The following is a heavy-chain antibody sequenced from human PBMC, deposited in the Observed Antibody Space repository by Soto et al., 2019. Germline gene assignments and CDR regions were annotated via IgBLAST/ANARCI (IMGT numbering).Heavy chain of an antibody. CDR3: ARGYCSSTSCYLDY. CDR1: GFSFSGSA. V-gene: IGHV3-73*01. CDR2: IRSEAYSFAT. J-gene: IGHJ4*02. D-gene: IGHD2-2*01. Sequence: RGSLRLSCAPSGFSFSGSAVHWVRQASGKGLEWVGRIRSEAYSFATAYAASVKGRFTISRDDSKNTAYLQMNSLKTEDTAVYYCARGYCSSTSCYLDYWGQGTQVTVSS.